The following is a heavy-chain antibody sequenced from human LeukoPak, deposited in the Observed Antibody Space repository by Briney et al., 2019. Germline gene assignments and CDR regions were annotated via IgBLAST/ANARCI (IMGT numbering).Heavy chain of an antibody. D-gene: IGHD4-23*01. Sequence: SETLSLTCTVSGGSISSSSYYWGWIRQPPGKGLEWIGSIYYSGSTYFNPSLKSRVTISVDTSKNQFSLKLSSVTAADTAVYYCASVDYGGNPVDYWGQGTLVTVSS. V-gene: IGHV4-39*07. CDR1: GGSISSSSYY. CDR3: ASVDYGGNPVDY. CDR2: IYYSGST. J-gene: IGHJ4*02.